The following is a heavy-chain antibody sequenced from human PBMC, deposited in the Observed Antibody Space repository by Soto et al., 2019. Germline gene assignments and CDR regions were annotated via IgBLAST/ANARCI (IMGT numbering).Heavy chain of an antibody. CDR1: GGSISSYY. CDR3: ARVKGYDYVWGSYRHDAFDI. V-gene: IGHV4-59*01. Sequence: SETLSLTCTVSGGSISSYYWSWIRQPPGKGLEWIGYIYYSGSTNYNPSLKSRVTISVGTSKNQFSLKLSSVTAADTAVYYCARVKGYDYVWGSYRHDAFDIWGQGTMVTVSS. CDR2: IYYSGST. J-gene: IGHJ3*02. D-gene: IGHD3-16*02.